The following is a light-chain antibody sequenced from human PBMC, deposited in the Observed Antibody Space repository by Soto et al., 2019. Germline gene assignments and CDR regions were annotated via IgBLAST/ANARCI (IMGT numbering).Light chain of an antibody. V-gene: IGLV2-14*01. CDR2: EVS. Sequence: QSALTQPASVSGSPGQSITISCTATSRDVGGYNYVSWYQQHPGKAPKLLIYEVSNRPSGVSNRLSGSKSGNSASLTISGLQAEDEADYYCSSYTSMSTADYVFGSGTKLTVL. CDR1: SRDVGGYNY. J-gene: IGLJ1*01. CDR3: SSYTSMSTADYV.